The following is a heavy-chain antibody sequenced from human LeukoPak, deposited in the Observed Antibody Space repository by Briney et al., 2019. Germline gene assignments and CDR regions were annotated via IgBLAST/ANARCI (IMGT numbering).Heavy chain of an antibody. V-gene: IGHV4-38-2*01. CDR2: AYHSGSI. CDR1: GNSIGSGYY. J-gene: IGHJ4*02. Sequence: SETLSLTCSVTGNSIGSGYYWGWIRQPPGKRLEWIGSAYHSGSIYYNPSLKSRVTISVDTSKNRFSLNMRSVTAADTAVYYCARSPFLKMGPEYYFDYWGQGTLVTVSS. D-gene: IGHD5-24*01. CDR3: ARSPFLKMGPEYYFDY.